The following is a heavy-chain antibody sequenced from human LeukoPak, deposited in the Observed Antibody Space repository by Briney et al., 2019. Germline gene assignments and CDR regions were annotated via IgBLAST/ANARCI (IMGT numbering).Heavy chain of an antibody. D-gene: IGHD3-22*01. J-gene: IGHJ4*02. Sequence: GGSLRLSCAASGFTFSSYAMSWVRQAPGKGLEWVSAISGSGGSTYYADSVKGRFTITRDNSKNTLYLQMNSLRAEDTAVYYCAKGTRMIVVDNTIDYWGQGTLVTVSS. CDR2: ISGSGGST. CDR3: AKGTRMIVVDNTIDY. V-gene: IGHV3-23*01. CDR1: GFTFSSYA.